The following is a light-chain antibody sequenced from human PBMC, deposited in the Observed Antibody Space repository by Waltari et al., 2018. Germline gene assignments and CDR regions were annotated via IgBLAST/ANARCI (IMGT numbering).Light chain of an antibody. CDR1: CVHSRYA. CDR2: LNSDGSH. CDR3: QTWGTGIQV. V-gene: IGLV4-69*01. J-gene: IGLJ2*01. Sequence: QLVLTQSPSASASPGASIKLTCTLRCVHSRYAIACHQQQPEKGPRYLMKLNSDGSHSKGDGIPDRFSGSSSGAERYLTISSLQSEDEADYYCQTWGTGIQVFGGGTKLTVL.